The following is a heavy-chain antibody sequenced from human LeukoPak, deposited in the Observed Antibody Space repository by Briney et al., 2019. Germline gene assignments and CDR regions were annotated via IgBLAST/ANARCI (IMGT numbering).Heavy chain of an antibody. CDR3: ATYSSGWYYFDY. CDR1: GYTLTGLS. J-gene: IGHJ4*02. D-gene: IGHD6-19*01. CDR2: FDPEDGET. Sequence: ASVKVSCKVSGYTLTGLSMHWVRQAPGKGLEWMGGFDPEDGETIYAQKFQGRVTMTEDTSTDTAYMELSSLRSEDTAVYYCATYSSGWYYFDYWGQGTLVTVSS. V-gene: IGHV1-24*01.